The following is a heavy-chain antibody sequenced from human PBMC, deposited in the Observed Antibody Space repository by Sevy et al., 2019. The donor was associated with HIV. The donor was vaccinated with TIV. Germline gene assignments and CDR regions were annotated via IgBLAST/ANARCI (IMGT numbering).Heavy chain of an antibody. CDR2: INPNGGGT. CDR3: ARTAMMPGEGYYYAMDV. CDR1: GYTFTAYF. Sequence: ASVKVSCKASGYTFTAYFMHWVRQAPGQGLEWMGWINPNGGGTKFAQKFQGRVTLARDTSISTAYMEVTRLTSDDTAVYYCARTAMMPGEGYYYAMDVWGQGTTVTVSS. D-gene: IGHD3-22*01. J-gene: IGHJ6*02. V-gene: IGHV1-2*02.